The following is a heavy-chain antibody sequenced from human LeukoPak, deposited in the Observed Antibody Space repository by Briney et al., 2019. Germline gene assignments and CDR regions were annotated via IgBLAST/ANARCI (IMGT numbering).Heavy chain of an antibody. J-gene: IGHJ3*02. D-gene: IGHD3-22*01. V-gene: IGHV1-69*04. CDR2: IIPIGGTA. CDR1: GGTFSSYA. Sequence: SVKVSCKASGGTFSSYAISWVRQAPGQGLEWMGRIIPIGGTANYANKFQGRVTITTDKSTSTAYIELSSLRSEAKAVYYCAGLGDSSVGFAMWGEGTRVTVSS. CDR3: AGLGDSSVGFAM.